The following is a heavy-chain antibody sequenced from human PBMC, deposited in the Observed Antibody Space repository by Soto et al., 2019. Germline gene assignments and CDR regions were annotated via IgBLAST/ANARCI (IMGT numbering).Heavy chain of an antibody. CDR2: INAGNGNT. V-gene: IGHV1-3*01. CDR3: ARVVGIAVDDY. D-gene: IGHD6-19*01. Sequence: QVQLVQSGAEVKKPGASVKVSCKASGYTFTSYARHWVRQAPGQRLEWMGWINAGNGNTKYSQKFQGRVTITRDTSASTAYMELSSLRSEDTAAYYCARVVGIAVDDYWGQGTLVTVSS. J-gene: IGHJ4*02. CDR1: GYTFTSYA.